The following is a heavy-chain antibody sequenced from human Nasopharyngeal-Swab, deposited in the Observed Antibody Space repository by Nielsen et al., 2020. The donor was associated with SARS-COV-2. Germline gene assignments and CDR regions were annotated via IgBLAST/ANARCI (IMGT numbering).Heavy chain of an antibody. CDR2: FDPEDGET. D-gene: IGHD6-19*01. V-gene: IGHV1-24*01. Sequence: ASVKVSCKVSGYTLTELSMHWVRQAPGKGLEWMGGFDPEDGETIYAQKFQGRVTMTEDTSTDKAYMELSSLRSEDTAVYYCATGPAVADQYYYYYGMDVWGQGTTVTVSS. CDR3: ATGPAVADQYYYYYGMDV. J-gene: IGHJ6*02. CDR1: GYTLTELS.